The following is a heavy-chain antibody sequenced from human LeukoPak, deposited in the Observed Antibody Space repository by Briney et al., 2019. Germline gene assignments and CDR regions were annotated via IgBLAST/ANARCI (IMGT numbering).Heavy chain of an antibody. CDR2: IKQDGSEK. V-gene: IGHV3-7*03. CDR1: GITYSSYW. J-gene: IGHJ4*02. Sequence: GGSLRLSCVASGITYSSYWMSWVRQAPGKGLEWVANIKQDGSEKNYVDSVKGRFTISRDNAKNSLYLQMNSLRAEDTAVYYCTRDYRGTFDYWGQGTLVTVSS. D-gene: IGHD1-26*01. CDR3: TRDYRGTFDY.